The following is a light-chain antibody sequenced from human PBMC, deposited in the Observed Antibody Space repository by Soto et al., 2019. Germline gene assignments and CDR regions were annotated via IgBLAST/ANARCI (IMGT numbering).Light chain of an antibody. CDR1: QDISSY. CDR3: QQLDAYPLT. CDR2: AAS. V-gene: IGKV1-9*01. Sequence: IQLTQSPSSLSASIGDRVIITCRASQDISSYLAWYQQKPGKAPKVLSYAASTWQSGVPSRFSGSGSGTDFTLTISSLQPEDFATYFCQQLDAYPLTFGQGTKVDIK. J-gene: IGKJ1*01.